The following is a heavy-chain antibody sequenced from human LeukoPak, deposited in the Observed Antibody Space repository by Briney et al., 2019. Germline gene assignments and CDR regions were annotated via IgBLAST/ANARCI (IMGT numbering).Heavy chain of an antibody. J-gene: IGHJ4*02. Sequence: ASVKVSCKASGYTFTDYYMHWVPQAPGKGLEWMGLVDPEDGETIYAEKFQGRVTITADTSTDTAYMELSSLRSEDTAVYYCATARYSSGWASDYWGQGTLVTVSS. CDR1: GYTFTDYY. CDR3: ATARYSSGWASDY. V-gene: IGHV1-69-2*01. CDR2: VDPEDGET. D-gene: IGHD6-19*01.